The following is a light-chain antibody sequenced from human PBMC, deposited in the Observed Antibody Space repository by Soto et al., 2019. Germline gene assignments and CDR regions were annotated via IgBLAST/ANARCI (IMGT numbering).Light chain of an antibody. J-gene: IGKJ3*01. Sequence: DIQMTQSPDSLSASVGDRVTIACRPSQSITNHLDWYQQKSGRAPRLLIFGASNLQTGVPPRFSGRGFGTNFTLTISSLQPEDFASYYCQQSYTTPPTFGPGTKGDI. CDR2: GAS. CDR1: QSITNH. CDR3: QQSYTTPPT. V-gene: IGKV1-39*01.